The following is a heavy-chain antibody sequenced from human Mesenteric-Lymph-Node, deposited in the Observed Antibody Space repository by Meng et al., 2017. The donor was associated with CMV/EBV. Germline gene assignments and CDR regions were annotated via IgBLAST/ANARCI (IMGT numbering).Heavy chain of an antibody. J-gene: IGHJ5*02. D-gene: IGHD2-21*01. CDR3: AREPNLRDRGWLDP. Sequence: GESLKTSWAASGFTFGSNSMNWGRQAPGKGLEWVSFISDTSGDIYYTDSVKGRFTISRDNAKNSLYLQMNSLRVEDTAVYYCAREPNLRDRGWLDPWGQGTLVTVSS. V-gene: IGHV3-21*06. CDR2: ISDTSGDI. CDR1: GFTFGSNS.